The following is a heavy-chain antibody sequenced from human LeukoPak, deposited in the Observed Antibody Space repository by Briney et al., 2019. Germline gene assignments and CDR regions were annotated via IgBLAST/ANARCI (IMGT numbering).Heavy chain of an antibody. D-gene: IGHD3-3*01. CDR2: ISAYNGNS. J-gene: IGHJ4*02. Sequence: ASVKVSCKASGYTFTSYGISWVRQAPGQGLEWMGWISAYNGNSNYAQKLQGRVTMTTDTSTSTAYMELRSLRSEDTAVYYCARADRDFWSGYLYYFDYWGQGTLVTVSS. V-gene: IGHV1-18*01. CDR1: GYTFTSYG. CDR3: ARADRDFWSGYLYYFDY.